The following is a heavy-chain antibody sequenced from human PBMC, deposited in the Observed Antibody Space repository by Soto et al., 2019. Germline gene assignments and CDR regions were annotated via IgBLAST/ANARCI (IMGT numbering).Heavy chain of an antibody. J-gene: IGHJ6*02. CDR1: GFTFSSYG. Sequence: GGSLRLSCAASGFTFSSYGMHWVRQAPGKGLEWVAVIWYDGSNKYYADSVKGRFTISRDNSKNTLYLQMNSLRAEDTAVYYCARGFVDFWSGYMFDYYYGMDVWGQGTTVTVSS. V-gene: IGHV3-33*01. D-gene: IGHD3-3*01. CDR3: ARGFVDFWSGYMFDYYYGMDV. CDR2: IWYDGSNK.